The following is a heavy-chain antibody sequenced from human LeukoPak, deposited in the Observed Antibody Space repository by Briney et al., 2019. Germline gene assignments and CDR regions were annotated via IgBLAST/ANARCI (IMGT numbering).Heavy chain of an antibody. D-gene: IGHD3-10*01. J-gene: IGHJ5*02. Sequence: PRGSLRLSCAASVFTFSSYSMNWVRQAPGKGLEWVSYISSSSSTIYYADSVKGRFTISRDNAKNSLYLQMNSLRDEDTAVYYCARAGETVYNWFDPWGQGTLVTVSS. CDR1: VFTFSSYS. CDR2: ISSSSSTI. CDR3: ARAGETVYNWFDP. V-gene: IGHV3-48*02.